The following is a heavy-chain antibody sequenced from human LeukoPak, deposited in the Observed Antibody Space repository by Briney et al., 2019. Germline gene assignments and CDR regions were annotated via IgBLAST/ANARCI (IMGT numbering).Heavy chain of an antibody. CDR2: ISYDGSNK. V-gene: IGHV3-30-3*02. D-gene: IGHD3-10*01. Sequence: PGGSLRLSCAASGFTFSSYAMHWVRQAPGKGLEWVAVISYDGSNKYYADSVKGRFTISRDNSKNTLYLQMNSLRAEDTAVYYCAKLVLLWFGELIPDTGMDVWGQGTTVTVSS. CDR3: AKLVLLWFGELIPDTGMDV. CDR1: GFTFSSYA. J-gene: IGHJ6*02.